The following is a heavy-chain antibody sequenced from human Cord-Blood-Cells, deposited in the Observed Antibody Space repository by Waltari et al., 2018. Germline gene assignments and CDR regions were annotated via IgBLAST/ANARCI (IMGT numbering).Heavy chain of an antibody. D-gene: IGHD1-26*01. V-gene: IGHV5-51*01. J-gene: IGHJ2*01. CDR1: GYSVTSYW. CDR2: IYPGDSDT. CDR3: ASWGWEAGWYFDL. Sequence: EVQLVQSGAEVKKPGESLKISCKGSGYSVTSYWIGRVCQMPGKGLELRGNIYPGDSDTRYSPSFQGQVTISADKSISTAYLQWSSLKASDTAMYYCASWGWEAGWYFDLWGRGTLVTVSS.